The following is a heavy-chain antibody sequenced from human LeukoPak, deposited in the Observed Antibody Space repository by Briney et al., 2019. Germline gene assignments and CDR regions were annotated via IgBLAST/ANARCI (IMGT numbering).Heavy chain of an antibody. CDR2: INPNSGGT. J-gene: IGHJ6*03. Sequence: ASVKVSCKASGYTFTVYYMHWVRQAPGQGLEWMGWINPNSGGTNYAQKFQGRVTMTRDTSISTAYMELSRLRSDDTAVYYCARGDFYGYYYYYYMDVWGKGTTVTVSS. CDR3: ARGDFYGYYYYYYMDV. CDR1: GYTFTVYY. V-gene: IGHV1-2*02. D-gene: IGHD4-17*01.